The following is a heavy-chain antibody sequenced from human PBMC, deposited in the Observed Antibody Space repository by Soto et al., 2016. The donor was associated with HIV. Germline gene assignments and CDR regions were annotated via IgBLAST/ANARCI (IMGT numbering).Heavy chain of an antibody. Sequence: EVQLVESGGGLVQPGGSLKLSCAASGFTFSGSAMHWVRQASGKGLEWVGRIRSKANNYATAYAASVKGRFTISRDDSKNTAYLQMDSLETEDTAVYYCTEARYYCSGGSSPPWFDPVGPGTLVTVSS. J-gene: IGHJ5*02. V-gene: IGHV3-73*01. CDR1: GFTFSGSA. CDR2: IRSKANNYAT. CDR3: TEARYYCSGGSSPPWFDP. D-gene: IGHD2-15*01.